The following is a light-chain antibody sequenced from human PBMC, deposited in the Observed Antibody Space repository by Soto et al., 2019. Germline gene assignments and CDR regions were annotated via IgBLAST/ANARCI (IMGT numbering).Light chain of an antibody. CDR2: DAS. J-gene: IGKJ4*01. CDR1: RDIAHY. CDR3: QQYDDLPLT. Sequence: DIQLTQSPSSLSASVGDRITITCQASRDIAHYLSWYQQKPGKAPQLLVYDASKLQTGVPSRFRGSASGTDFTFAISSLQPEDRATYFCQQYDDLPLTFGGGTKVEIK. V-gene: IGKV1-33*01.